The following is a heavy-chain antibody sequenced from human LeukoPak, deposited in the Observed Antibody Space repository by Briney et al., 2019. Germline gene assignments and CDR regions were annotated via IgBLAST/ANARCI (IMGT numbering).Heavy chain of an antibody. CDR1: GYTFTSYG. CDR3: ARFPHPYCSSAGCPNWLDP. D-gene: IGHD2-2*01. Sequence: ASVKVSCKASGYTFTSYGMNWVRQAPGQGLEWMGWINTNTRNPTYAQGFTGRFVFSLDTSVSTAYLQISSLQAADTAVYYCARFPHPYCSSAGCPNWLDPWGQGTLVTVSS. CDR2: INTNTRNP. J-gene: IGHJ5*02. V-gene: IGHV7-4-1*02.